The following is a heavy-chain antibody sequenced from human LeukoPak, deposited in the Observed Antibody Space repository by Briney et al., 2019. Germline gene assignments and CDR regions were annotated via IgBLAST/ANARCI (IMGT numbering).Heavy chain of an antibody. J-gene: IGHJ4*02. CDR3: ARATGTASWFYFDY. V-gene: IGHV1-8*01. Sequence: ASVKVSCKASEYTFSGHDINWVRQAAGQGLEWMGWMNPNNGHTGYAQQFRGGVTMTRNASIGTAYMELTGLRSEDTAVYYCARATGTASWFYFDYWGQGSLVTVSS. CDR1: EYTFSGHD. D-gene: IGHD6-13*01. CDR2: MNPNNGHT.